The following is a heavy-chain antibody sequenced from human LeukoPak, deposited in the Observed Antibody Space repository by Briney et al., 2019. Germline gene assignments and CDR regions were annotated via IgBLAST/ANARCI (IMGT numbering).Heavy chain of an antibody. D-gene: IGHD6-13*01. Sequence: SETLSLTCGVNGGSFSGYYWNWIRQTPGKGLEWIGEINHSGSTNYNPSLKRRVTISVDTSQKQFSLRLTSVTAADTAVYYCARGRYLTTLGGAAAGFLDSWGQGTLVTVSS. V-gene: IGHV4-34*01. CDR3: ARGRYLTTLGGAAAGFLDS. CDR2: INHSGST. J-gene: IGHJ4*02. CDR1: GGSFSGYY.